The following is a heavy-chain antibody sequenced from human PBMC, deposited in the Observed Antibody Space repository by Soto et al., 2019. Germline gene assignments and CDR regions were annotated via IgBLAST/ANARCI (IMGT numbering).Heavy chain of an antibody. Sequence: GGSLRLSCAASGFTFSSYAMSWVRQAPGKGLEWVSSISAGGGSTYYADSVKGRFTISRDNSKDTLYLQMNSLRVEDTAVYYCAKGSVNGRNFDYWGQGTLVTVSS. J-gene: IGHJ4*02. D-gene: IGHD2-8*01. CDR1: GFTFSSYA. CDR2: ISAGGGST. CDR3: AKGSVNGRNFDY. V-gene: IGHV3-23*01.